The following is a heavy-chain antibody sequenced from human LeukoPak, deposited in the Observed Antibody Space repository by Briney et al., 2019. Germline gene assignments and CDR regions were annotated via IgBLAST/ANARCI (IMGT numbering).Heavy chain of an antibody. J-gene: IGHJ4*02. D-gene: IGHD3-22*01. CDR1: GFTFDDYA. Sequence: PGGSLRLSCAASGFTFDDYAMHWVRHAPGKGLEWVSGISWNSGSIGYADSVKGRFTISRDNAKNSLYLQMNSLRAEDTALYYCAKAHRDYYDSSGAYYFDYWGQGTLVTVSS. CDR3: AKAHRDYYDSSGAYYFDY. V-gene: IGHV3-9*01. CDR2: ISWNSGSI.